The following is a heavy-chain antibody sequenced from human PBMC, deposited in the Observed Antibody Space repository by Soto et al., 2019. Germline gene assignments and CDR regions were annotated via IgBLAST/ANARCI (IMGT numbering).Heavy chain of an antibody. Sequence: ADTLSLTCTVSGCSISSITYYWGCIRQSPVKGLEWIGSIYYSGSTYYNPSLNSRVTISVDTSKNQFSLKLSSVTAADTAVYYCARHTPAISISDHWGQGTLVTVS. CDR2: IYYSGST. D-gene: IGHD2-15*01. CDR1: GCSISSITYY. J-gene: IGHJ4*02. CDR3: ARHTPAISISDH. V-gene: IGHV4-39*01.